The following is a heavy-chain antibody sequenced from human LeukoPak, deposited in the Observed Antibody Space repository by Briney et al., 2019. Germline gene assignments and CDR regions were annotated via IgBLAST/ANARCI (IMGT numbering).Heavy chain of an antibody. CDR3: ARRFDAFDI. CDR2: INHSGST. V-gene: IGHV4-34*01. D-gene: IGHD3-3*01. CDR1: GGSFSGYY. Sequence: SETLSLTCAVYGGSFSGYYWSWIRRPPGKGLEWIGEINHSGSTNYNPSLKSRVTISVDTSKYQFSLKLSSVTAADTAVYYCARRFDAFDIWGQGTMVTASS. J-gene: IGHJ3*02.